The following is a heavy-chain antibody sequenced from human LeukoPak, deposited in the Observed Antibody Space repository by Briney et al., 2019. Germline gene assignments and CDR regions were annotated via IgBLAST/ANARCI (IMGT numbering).Heavy chain of an antibody. V-gene: IGHV3-33*06. J-gene: IGHJ4*02. CDR1: GFTFSSYG. Sequence: GGSLRLSCAASGFTFSSYGMHWVRQAPGKGLEWVALIWYDGSNKYYANSVKGRFTISRDNSKNTLYLQMNSLRAEDTALYYCAKDGSDYDIDYWGQGTLVTVTS. D-gene: IGHD4-17*01. CDR3: AKDGSDYDIDY. CDR2: IWYDGSNK.